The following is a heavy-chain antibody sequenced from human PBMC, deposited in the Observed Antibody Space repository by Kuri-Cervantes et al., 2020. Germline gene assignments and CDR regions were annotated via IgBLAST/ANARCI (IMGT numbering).Heavy chain of an antibody. D-gene: IGHD3-16*01. V-gene: IGHV3-30*03. J-gene: IGHJ3*02. CDR2: ISYDGSNK. Sequence: GGSLRLSCAASGFTLSSFGKTWVRQAPGKGLEWVAVISYDGSNKYYADSVKGRFTISRDNSKNTLYLQMNSLRAEDTAVYYCAREGGTDLITFGGSCFHDAFDIWCQGTMVTVSS. CDR3: AREGGTDLITFGGSCFHDAFDI. CDR1: GFTLSSFG.